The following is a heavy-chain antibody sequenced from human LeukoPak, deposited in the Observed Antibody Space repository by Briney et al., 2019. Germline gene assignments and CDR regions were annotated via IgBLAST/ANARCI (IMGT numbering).Heavy chain of an antibody. CDR3: ARDRLSSSDRGGGYAFDI. CDR1: GYTFTSYG. J-gene: IGHJ3*02. V-gene: IGHV1-18*01. D-gene: IGHD6-19*01. Sequence: GASVNVSCKASGYTFTSYGISWVRQAPGQGLEWMGWISGYSGKTNYAQKLQGGVTMTTDTSTSTAYMELRSLRSDDTAVYYCARDRLSSSDRGGGYAFDIWGQGTMVAVSS. CDR2: ISGYSGKT.